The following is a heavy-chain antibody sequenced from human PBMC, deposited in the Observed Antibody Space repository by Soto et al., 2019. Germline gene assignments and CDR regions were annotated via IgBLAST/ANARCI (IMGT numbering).Heavy chain of an antibody. CDR1: GFTLGSHR. Sequence: DVQLVESGGGLVQPGGSLRVSCAASGFTLGSHRIHWVRQPPGKGLEWVSRIDTDGGGTSYADSVKGRFTISTDNAKNTVYLKMNGRRAEDTAVYYCARVFDLGGQGTLVTVSS. CDR2: IDTDGGGT. V-gene: IGHV3-74*01. J-gene: IGHJ5*02. CDR3: ARVFDL.